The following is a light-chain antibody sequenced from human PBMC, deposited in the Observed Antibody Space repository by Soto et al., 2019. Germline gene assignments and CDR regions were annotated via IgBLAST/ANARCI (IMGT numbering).Light chain of an antibody. V-gene: IGKV1-33*01. CDR3: QQYETFPVT. Sequence: DIQMTQSPSSLSASVGDRVTITCQASQDINSYLSWYQQRPGKAPKLLIYDAFTLETGVPSRFSGSGSGTDFSFTSSSLQPEDFATDYCQQYETFPVTVGQGTRLESK. CDR1: QDINSY. CDR2: DAF. J-gene: IGKJ5*01.